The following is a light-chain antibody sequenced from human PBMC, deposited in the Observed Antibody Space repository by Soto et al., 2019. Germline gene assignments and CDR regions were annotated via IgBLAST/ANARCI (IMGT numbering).Light chain of an antibody. J-gene: IGKJ4*01. Sequence: EIVMTQSPATLSVSPGERATLSCRASQSVSSNLAWYQQKPGQAPRLLIHGASTRATGIPARFSGSGSGTEFTLTISSLQSEDFAVYYCQQYNNWSALTFGGGTKVEIK. V-gene: IGKV3-15*01. CDR3: QQYNNWSALT. CDR2: GAS. CDR1: QSVSSN.